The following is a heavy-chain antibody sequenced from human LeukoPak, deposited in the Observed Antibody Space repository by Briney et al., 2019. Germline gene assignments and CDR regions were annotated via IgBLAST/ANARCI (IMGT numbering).Heavy chain of an antibody. CDR2: IWYDGRTK. J-gene: IGHJ4*02. V-gene: IGHV3-33*01. D-gene: IGHD6-19*01. CDR3: AREWGRIAVAGGPGY. CDR1: GFTFSNYG. Sequence: GSLRLSCAASGFTFSNYGMHWVRQAPGKGLEWVALIWYDGRTKFHADSVKGRFTISRDNSKNTLYLQMDSLGNEDTAVYYCAREWGRIAVAGGPGYWGQGTRVTVSS.